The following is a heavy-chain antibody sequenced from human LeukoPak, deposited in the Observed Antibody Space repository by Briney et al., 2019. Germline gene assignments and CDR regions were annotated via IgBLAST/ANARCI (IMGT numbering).Heavy chain of an antibody. CDR3: ARPRGVAAAILDS. CDR2: IGYDETNI. Sequence: PGGSLRLSCAASGFTFSAYYMTWIRQTPGKGLALEWIPYIGYDETNIWYADSVKGRFTISRDNGKNSVYLHMNSLRADDTAIYYCARPRGVAAAILDSWGQGTLVTVSS. D-gene: IGHD6-13*01. V-gene: IGHV3-11*01. J-gene: IGHJ5*01. CDR1: GFTFSAYY.